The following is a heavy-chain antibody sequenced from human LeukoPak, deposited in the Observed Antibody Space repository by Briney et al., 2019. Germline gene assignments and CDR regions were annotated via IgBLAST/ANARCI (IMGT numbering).Heavy chain of an antibody. CDR3: ATTRYSGYDYYSGAFDI. Sequence: GRSLRLSCAASGFTFSSYGMHWVRQAPGKGLEWVAFIRYDGSNKYYADSVKGRFTISRDNSKNTLYLQMNSLRAEDTAVYYCATTRYSGYDYYSGAFDIWGQGTMVTVSS. CDR1: GFTFSSYG. J-gene: IGHJ3*02. V-gene: IGHV3-30*02. CDR2: IRYDGSNK. D-gene: IGHD5-12*01.